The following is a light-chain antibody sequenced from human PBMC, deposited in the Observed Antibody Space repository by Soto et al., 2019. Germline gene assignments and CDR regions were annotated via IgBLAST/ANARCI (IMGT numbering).Light chain of an antibody. J-gene: IGKJ1*01. CDR1: QSVSSSY. Sequence: EIVLTQSPGTLSLSPGERATLSCRASQSVSSSYIAWYQQKPGQAPRLLIYGASIRATGIPDRFSGSGSGTDFTLTISRLEPEDFAVYYCQQYGSSPGTFGQGTKVEIK. V-gene: IGKV3-20*01. CDR2: GAS. CDR3: QQYGSSPGT.